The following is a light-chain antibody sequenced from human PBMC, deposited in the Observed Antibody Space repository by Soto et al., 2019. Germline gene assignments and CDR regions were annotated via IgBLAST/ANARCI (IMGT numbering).Light chain of an antibody. CDR3: SSYGGGDTFHVI. CDR2: DVS. CDR1: SSDVGAYNY. V-gene: IGLV2-8*01. J-gene: IGLJ2*01. Sequence: QSALTQPPSASGSPGQSVTISCTGTSSDVGAYNYVSWYQQYTGKAPKLMIYDVSKRPSGAPDRFSGSKSGNTASLTVSGLRADDEAVYYCSSYGGGDTFHVIFGGGTK.